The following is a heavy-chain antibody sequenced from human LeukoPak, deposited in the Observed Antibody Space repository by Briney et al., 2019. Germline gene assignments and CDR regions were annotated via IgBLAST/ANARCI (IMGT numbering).Heavy chain of an antibody. V-gene: IGHV4-59*01. Sequence: PSETLSLTCTVSGGSISTYYWNWIRQPPGKGPEWIGYIYHSGSTNYNPSLQSRVTISVDTSKNQFSLNLNSVTAADTAVYYCARDLPDYGDPGAIWGQGTMVTVSS. CDR1: GGSISTYY. J-gene: IGHJ3*02. D-gene: IGHD4-17*01. CDR2: IYHSGST. CDR3: ARDLPDYGDPGAI.